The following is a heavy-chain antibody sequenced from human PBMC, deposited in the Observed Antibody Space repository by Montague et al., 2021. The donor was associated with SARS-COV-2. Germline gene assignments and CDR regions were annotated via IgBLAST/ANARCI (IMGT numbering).Heavy chain of an antibody. J-gene: IGHJ6*02. CDR2: MYNSENT. D-gene: IGHD3-16*01. CDR3: ARGINSAGSYYYHLDV. Sequence: SETLSLTCNVAGGSMSGYNWSWIRQPPGKGLQWIGSMYNSENTSYNPSLKSRVTISVDTSKKQFFLRLSSLTTAGTALYFCARGINSAGSYYYHLDVWGQGTTVTVSS. CDR1: GGSMSGYN. V-gene: IGHV4-59*01.